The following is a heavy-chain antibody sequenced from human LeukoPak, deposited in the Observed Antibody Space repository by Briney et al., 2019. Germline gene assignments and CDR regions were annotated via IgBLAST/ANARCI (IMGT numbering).Heavy chain of an antibody. J-gene: IGHJ6*02. V-gene: IGHV1-69*13. CDR3: ARESDDILTGSAYYYYGMDV. Sequence: ASVKVSCKASGGTFSSYAISWVRQAPGQGLEWMGGIIPIFGTANYAQKFQGRVTITADESTSTAYMELSSLRSEDTAVYYCARESDDILTGSAYYYYGMDVWGQGTTVTVSS. CDR1: GGTFSSYA. CDR2: IIPIFGTA. D-gene: IGHD3-9*01.